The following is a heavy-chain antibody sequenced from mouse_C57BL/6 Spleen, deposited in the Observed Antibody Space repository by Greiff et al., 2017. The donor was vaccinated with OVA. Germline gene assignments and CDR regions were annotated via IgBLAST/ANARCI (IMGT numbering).Heavy chain of an antibody. Sequence: EVQLVESEGGLVQPGSSMKLSCTASGFTFSDYYMAWVRQVPEKGLEWVANINYDGSSTYYLDSLKSRFIISRDNAKNILYLQMSSLKSEDTATYYCARDRGLRRRDYYAMDYWGQGTSVTVSS. D-gene: IGHD2-4*01. CDR3: ARDRGLRRRDYYAMDY. J-gene: IGHJ4*01. CDR1: GFTFSDYY. CDR2: INYDGSST. V-gene: IGHV5-16*01.